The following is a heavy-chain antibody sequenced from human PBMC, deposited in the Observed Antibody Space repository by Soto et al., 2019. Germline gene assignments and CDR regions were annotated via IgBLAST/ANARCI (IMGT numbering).Heavy chain of an antibody. CDR2: IYSGGST. J-gene: IGHJ3*02. CDR3: ARERPRDYYDSSGYYKRNDAFDI. V-gene: IGHV3-53*01. D-gene: IGHD3-22*01. CDR1: GFTVSSNY. Sequence: PGGSLRLSCSASGFTVSSNYMSWVRQAPGKGLEWVSVIYSGGSTYYADSVKGRFTISRDNSKNTLYLQMNSLRAEDTAVYYCARERPRDYYDSSGYYKRNDAFDIWGQGTMVTVSS.